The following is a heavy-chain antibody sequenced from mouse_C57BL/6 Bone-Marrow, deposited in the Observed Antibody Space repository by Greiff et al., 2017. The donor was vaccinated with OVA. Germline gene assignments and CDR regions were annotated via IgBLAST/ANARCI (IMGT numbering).Heavy chain of an antibody. Sequence: QVQLQQPGAELVKPGASVKLSCKASGYTFTSYWMHWVKQRPGQGLEWIGMIHPNSGSTNYNEKFKSKATLTVDKSSSTAYMQLSRLTSEDSAVYYCARKDYDYDEDAWFAYWGQGTLATVSA. J-gene: IGHJ3*01. CDR3: ARKDYDYDEDAWFAY. D-gene: IGHD2-4*01. V-gene: IGHV1-64*01. CDR1: GYTFTSYW. CDR2: IHPNSGST.